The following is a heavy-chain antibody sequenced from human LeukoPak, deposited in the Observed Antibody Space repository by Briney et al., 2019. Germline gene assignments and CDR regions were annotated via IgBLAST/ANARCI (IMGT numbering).Heavy chain of an antibody. V-gene: IGHV3-23*01. Sequence: PGGSLRLSCAASGFTFSSYAMSWVRQAPGKGLEWVSEISGSGGSTYYADSVKGRFTISRDNSKNTLYLQMNSLRAEDTAVYYCAKHRMVRGLITDYHFDYWGQGTLVTVS. D-gene: IGHD3-10*01. CDR3: AKHRMVRGLITDYHFDY. CDR2: ISGSGGST. J-gene: IGHJ4*02. CDR1: GFTFSSYA.